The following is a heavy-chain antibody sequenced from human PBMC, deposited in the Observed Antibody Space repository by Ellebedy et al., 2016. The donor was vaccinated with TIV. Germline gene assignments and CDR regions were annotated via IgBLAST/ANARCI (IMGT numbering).Heavy chain of an antibody. J-gene: IGHJ6*02. V-gene: IGHV3-23*01. CDR3: VKGSGTMDV. CDR2: ISSGGIT. D-gene: IGHD1-1*01. CDR1: GSTFTNYA. Sequence: PGGSLRLSCAASGSTFTNYAMSWVRQAPGKGLEWVSGISSGGITYYADSVRGRFTISRDNSKNTLYLQMNSLRAEDTATYYCVKGSGTMDVWGQGTTVTVSS.